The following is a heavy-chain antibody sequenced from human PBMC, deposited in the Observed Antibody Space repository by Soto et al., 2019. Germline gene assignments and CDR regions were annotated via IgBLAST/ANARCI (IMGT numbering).Heavy chain of an antibody. V-gene: IGHV1-69*13. J-gene: IGHJ6*02. CDR1: GGTFSSYA. D-gene: IGHD3-16*01. CDR2: IIPIFGSA. CDR3: AARWGAAYYYYYFGMDT. Sequence: SVKVSCKAPGGTFSSYAISWVRQAPGQGPERIGGIIPIFGSANYAQKFQGKVAITADESKNTVYMELSSLRSEDTAVYYCAARWGAAYYYYYFGMDTWGQGTTVTVSS.